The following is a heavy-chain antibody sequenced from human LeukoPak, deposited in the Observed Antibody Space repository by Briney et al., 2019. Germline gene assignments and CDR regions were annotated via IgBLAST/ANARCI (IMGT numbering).Heavy chain of an antibody. CDR2: VSGGGGST. Sequence: GGSLRLSCATSGFTFSSYAMSWVRQAPGKGLEWVSTVSGGGGSTWYADSVKGRFTISRDNSKNTLYLQMNSLRAEDTAVYYCATYVRGDFDYWGQEPWSPSPQ. CDR1: GFTFSSYA. D-gene: IGHD3-10*02. V-gene: IGHV3-23*01. J-gene: IGHJ4*01. CDR3: ATYVRGDFDY.